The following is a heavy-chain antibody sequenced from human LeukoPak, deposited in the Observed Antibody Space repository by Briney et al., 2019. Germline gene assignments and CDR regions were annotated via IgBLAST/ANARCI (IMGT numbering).Heavy chain of an antibody. CDR2: LSGGGEAS. CDR1: GFTFDSYD. CDR3: AKDPSCSSTSCYTYWYFDL. J-gene: IGHJ2*01. V-gene: IGHV3-23*01. D-gene: IGHD2-2*02. Sequence: GGSLRLSCAASGFTFDSYDMTWVRQAPGKGLEWVSSLSGGGEASYYADSVKGRFTISRDNSKNTLYLQMNSLRAEDTAVYYCAKDPSCSSTSCYTYWYFDLWGRGTLVTVSS.